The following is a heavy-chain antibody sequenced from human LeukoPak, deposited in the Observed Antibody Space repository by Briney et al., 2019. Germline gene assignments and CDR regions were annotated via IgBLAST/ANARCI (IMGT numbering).Heavy chain of an antibody. CDR3: ARERSSSWYQKYFQH. CDR1: GGSISSYY. D-gene: IGHD6-13*01. J-gene: IGHJ1*01. V-gene: IGHV4-4*07. Sequence: SETLSLTCTVSGGSISSYYWSWIRQPAGKGREWIGRIYTSGSTNYNPSLKSRVTMSVDTSKNQFALKLSSVTAADTAVYYCARERSSSWYQKYFQHWGQGTLVIVCS. CDR2: IYTSGST.